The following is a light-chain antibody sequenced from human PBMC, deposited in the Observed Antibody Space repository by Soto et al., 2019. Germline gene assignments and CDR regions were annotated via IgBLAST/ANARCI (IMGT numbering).Light chain of an antibody. V-gene: IGKV3-15*01. CDR2: GAS. CDR1: QGVSTN. CDR3: QQYHDWPT. J-gene: IGKJ5*01. Sequence: EIVMTQSPATLSVSPVERATLSCRASQGVSTNLAWYQQNPGQAPRLLISGASTRATGIPARFSGSGSGTEFTLTISSLQSEDFAVYYCQQYHDWPTFGQGTRLEI.